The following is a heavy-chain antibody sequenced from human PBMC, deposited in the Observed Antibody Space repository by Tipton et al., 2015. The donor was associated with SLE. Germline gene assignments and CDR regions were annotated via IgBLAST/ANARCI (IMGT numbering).Heavy chain of an antibody. CDR2: INQYGSA. D-gene: IGHD6-13*01. CDR1: GGSFTDFY. V-gene: IGHV4-34*01. J-gene: IGHJ4*02. CDR3: ARAPGLAAAGGGF. Sequence: GLVKPSETLSLTCAVYGGSFTDFYWSWVRQSPEKGLEWIGEINQYGSANYNPALKSRVSISLDTSKNHFSLRLTSVAAADTAVYYCARAPGLAAAGGGFWGQGTLITVSS.